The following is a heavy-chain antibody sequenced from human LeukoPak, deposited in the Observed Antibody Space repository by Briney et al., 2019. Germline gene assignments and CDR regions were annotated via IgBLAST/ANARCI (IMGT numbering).Heavy chain of an antibody. CDR2: ISNTGNSI. D-gene: IGHD6-19*01. V-gene: IGHV3-11*01. Sequence: GGSLRLSCAAPGFTFSDHYMSWIRQAPGKGLEWVSYISNTGNSIYYLDSVKGRFTISRDNAKNSVYLQMNSLRAEDTAVYYCARDGGSSGWYPSFDSWGQGTLVTVSS. J-gene: IGHJ4*02. CDR3: ARDGGSSGWYPSFDS. CDR1: GFTFSDHY.